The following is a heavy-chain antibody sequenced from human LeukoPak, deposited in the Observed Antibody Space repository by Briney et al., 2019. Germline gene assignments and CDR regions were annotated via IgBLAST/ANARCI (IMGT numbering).Heavy chain of an antibody. Sequence: SETLSLTCTVSGGSISSSSYYWGWIRQPPGKGLEWIGSIYYSGSTYYNPSLKSRVTISVDTSKNQFSLELSSVTAADTAVYYCARLLYREVGATDYWGQGTLVTVSS. V-gene: IGHV4-39*01. J-gene: IGHJ4*02. CDR1: GGSISSSSYY. D-gene: IGHD1-26*01. CDR3: ARLLYREVGATDY. CDR2: IYYSGST.